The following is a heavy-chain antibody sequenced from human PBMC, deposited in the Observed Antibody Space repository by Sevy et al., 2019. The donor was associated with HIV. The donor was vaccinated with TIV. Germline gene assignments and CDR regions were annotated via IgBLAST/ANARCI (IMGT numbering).Heavy chain of an antibody. CDR2: MNPNSGNT. D-gene: IGHD3-10*01. CDR3: ARGRSQRWNMVRESYYYYMDV. Sequence: ASVKVSCKASGYTFTSYDINWVRQATGQGLEWMGWMNPNSGNTGYAQKFQGRVTITRNTSISTAYMELSSLRSEDTAVYYCARGRSQRWNMVRESYYYYMDVWGKGTTVTVSS. V-gene: IGHV1-8*03. J-gene: IGHJ6*03. CDR1: GYTFTSYD.